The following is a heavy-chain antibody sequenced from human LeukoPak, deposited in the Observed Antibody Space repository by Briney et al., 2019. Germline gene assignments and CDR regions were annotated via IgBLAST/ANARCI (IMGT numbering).Heavy chain of an antibody. D-gene: IGHD6-19*01. Sequence: GGSLRLSCAASGFTFSSYWMSWVRQAPGKGLEWVANIRQDGSEKYYVDSVKGRFTISRDNAKNSLYLQMNSLRAEDTAVYYCARVNRRQWLVSYYFDYWGQGTLVIVSS. V-gene: IGHV3-7*01. J-gene: IGHJ4*02. CDR1: GFTFSSYW. CDR2: IRQDGSEK. CDR3: ARVNRRQWLVSYYFDY.